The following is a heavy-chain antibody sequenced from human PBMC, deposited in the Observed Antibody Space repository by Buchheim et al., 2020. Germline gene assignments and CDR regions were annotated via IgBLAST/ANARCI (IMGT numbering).Heavy chain of an antibody. Sequence: QVQLVESGGGVVQPGRSLRLSCAASGFTFSSYGMHWVRQAPGKGLEWVAVISYDGSNKYYADSVKGRFTISRDNSKKTVYLQMNSLRAEDTAVYYCAKDLRFLEWLFHYGMDVWGQGTT. V-gene: IGHV3-30*18. CDR3: AKDLRFLEWLFHYGMDV. D-gene: IGHD3-3*01. CDR1: GFTFSSYG. CDR2: ISYDGSNK. J-gene: IGHJ6*02.